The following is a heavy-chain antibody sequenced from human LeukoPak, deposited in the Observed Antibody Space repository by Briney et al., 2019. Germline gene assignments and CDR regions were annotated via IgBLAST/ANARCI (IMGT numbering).Heavy chain of an antibody. Sequence: GGSLRLSCAASGFTFSSYAMSWVRQAPGKGLEWVSDISGSGGSTYYADSVKGRFTISRDKSKNTLYLQMNSLRAEDTAVYYCAKGLAVAGHFDYWGQGTLVTVSS. CDR3: AKGLAVAGHFDY. J-gene: IGHJ4*02. CDR2: ISGSGGST. V-gene: IGHV3-23*01. D-gene: IGHD6-19*01. CDR1: GFTFSSYA.